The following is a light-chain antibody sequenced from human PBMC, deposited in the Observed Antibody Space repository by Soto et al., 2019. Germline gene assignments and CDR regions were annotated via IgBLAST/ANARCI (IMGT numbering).Light chain of an antibody. CDR1: QSVSSSY. V-gene: IGKV3-20*01. J-gene: IGKJ4*01. CDR2: GAS. Sequence: EIVLTQSPGTLSLSPGERATLSCRASQSVSSSYVAWYQLKPGQAPRLFIYGASSRATGIPDRFSGSGSGTDFTLSISRLEPEDFAVYYCQLYGSSPPTFGGGTKVEIK. CDR3: QLYGSSPPT.